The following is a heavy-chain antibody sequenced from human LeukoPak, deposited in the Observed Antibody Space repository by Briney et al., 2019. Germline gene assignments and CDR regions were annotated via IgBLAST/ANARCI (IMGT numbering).Heavy chain of an antibody. CDR2: ISSSSSYI. V-gene: IGHV3-21*01. CDR3: ASGAAAYFDY. CDR1: GFTFSSYS. D-gene: IGHD6-25*01. J-gene: IGHJ4*02. Sequence: GGSLRLSCAASGFTFSSYSMNWVRQAPGKGLEWVSSISSSSSYIYYADSVKGRFTISRGNAKNSLYLQMNSLRAEDTAVYYCASGAAAYFDYWGQGTLVTVSS.